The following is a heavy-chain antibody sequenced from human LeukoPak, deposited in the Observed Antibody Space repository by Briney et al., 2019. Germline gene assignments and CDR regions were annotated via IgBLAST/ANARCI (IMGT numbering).Heavy chain of an antibody. CDR1: GYSFTNYG. D-gene: IGHD6-13*01. CDR2: ISPYNGNT. J-gene: IGHJ4*02. Sequence: ASVKVSCKASGYSFTNYGITWVRQAPGQGLEWMGWISPYNGNTNYAQKLQGRVTMTRDTSTSTAYMELRSLRSDDTAVYHCATYSAAGRTYYFDYWGQGTLVTVSS. CDR3: ATYSAAGRTYYFDY. V-gene: IGHV1-18*01.